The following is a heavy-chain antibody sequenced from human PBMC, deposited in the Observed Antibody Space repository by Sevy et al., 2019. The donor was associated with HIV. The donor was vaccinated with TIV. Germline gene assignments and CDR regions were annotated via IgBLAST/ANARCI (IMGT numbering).Heavy chain of an antibody. CDR3: TRNGGAFDNGFDP. V-gene: IGHV3-48*03. CDR2: ISSSGSSI. J-gene: IGHJ5*02. D-gene: IGHD2-8*01. Sequence: GGSLRLSCTASGFTFSSYDMNWVRQAPAKGLEWVSKISSSGSSIYYADSVKGRFTISRDNAKNSLNLQMNSLRAEDTAVYYCTRNGGAFDNGFDPWGQGTLVTVSS. CDR1: GFTFSSYD.